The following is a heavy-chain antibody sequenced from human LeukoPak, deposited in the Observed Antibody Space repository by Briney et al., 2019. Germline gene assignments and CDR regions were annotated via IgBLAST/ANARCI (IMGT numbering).Heavy chain of an antibody. CDR2: MNPNSGNA. Sequence: ASVKVSCKASGYTFTSYDTNWVRQATGQGLEWMGWMNPNSGNAGYAQKFQGRVTMTRNTSISTAYMELSSLRSEDTAVYYCARGRSSSWYGLHWFDPWGQGTLVTVSS. CDR3: ARGRSSSWYGLHWFDP. CDR1: GYTFTSYD. J-gene: IGHJ5*02. D-gene: IGHD6-13*01. V-gene: IGHV1-8*01.